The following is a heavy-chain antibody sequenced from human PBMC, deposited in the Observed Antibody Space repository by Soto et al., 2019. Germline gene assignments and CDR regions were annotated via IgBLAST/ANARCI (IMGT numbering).Heavy chain of an antibody. CDR3: AKGGYDFSRDPDAFDI. D-gene: IGHD3-3*01. Sequence: GGSLRLSCAASGFTFSSYGMHWVRQAPGKGLEWVAVISYDGSKKYYVDSVKGRFTISRDNSKNTLYLQVNSLRGEDTAVYYCAKGGYDFSRDPDAFDIWGQGTMVTVSS. CDR2: ISYDGSKK. J-gene: IGHJ3*02. V-gene: IGHV3-30*18. CDR1: GFTFSSYG.